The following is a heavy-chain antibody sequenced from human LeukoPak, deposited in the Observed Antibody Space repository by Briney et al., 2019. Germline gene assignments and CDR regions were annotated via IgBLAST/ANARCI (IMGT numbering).Heavy chain of an antibody. CDR1: GGTFSSYA. J-gene: IGHJ5*02. V-gene: IGHV1-69*05. CDR3: ARVTRRAAGAENWFDP. Sequence: SVKVSCKASGGTFSSYAISWVRQAPGQGLEWMGGIIPIFGTAIYAQKFQGRVTITTDESTSTAYMELSSLRSEDTAVYYCARVTRRAAGAENWFDPWGQGTLVTVSS. CDR2: IIPIFGTA. D-gene: IGHD6-13*01.